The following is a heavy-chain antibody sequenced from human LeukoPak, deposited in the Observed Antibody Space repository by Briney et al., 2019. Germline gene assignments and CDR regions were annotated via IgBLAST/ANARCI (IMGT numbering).Heavy chain of an antibody. D-gene: IGHD3-3*01. CDR2: IYYSGST. CDR1: GGSVSSGSYY. V-gene: IGHV4-61*01. CDR3: ASRGRFLEWLSTYCMDV. Sequence: SETLSLTCTVSGGSVSSGSYYWSWIRQPPGKGLEWIAYIYYSGSTNYNPSLKSRVTISVDTSKNQFSLKLSSVTAADTAVYYCASRGRFLEWLSTYCMDVWGQGTTVTVSS. J-gene: IGHJ6*02.